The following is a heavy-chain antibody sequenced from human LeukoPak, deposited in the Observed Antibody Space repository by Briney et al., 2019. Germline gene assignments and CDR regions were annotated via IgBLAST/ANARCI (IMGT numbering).Heavy chain of an antibody. J-gene: IGHJ5*02. CDR3: AGGCAVTTVSTGLESPFDP. CDR2: IYSGGST. V-gene: IGHV3-53*01. D-gene: IGHD4-17*01. Sequence: GGSLRLSCAASGFTLSSNYMSWVRQAPGKGLEWVSVIYSGGSTYYSDSVKGRFTISRDNSKNTLYLQMNSLRAEDTAVYYCAGGCAVTTVSTGLESPFDPWGQGTLVTVSS. CDR1: GFTLSSNY.